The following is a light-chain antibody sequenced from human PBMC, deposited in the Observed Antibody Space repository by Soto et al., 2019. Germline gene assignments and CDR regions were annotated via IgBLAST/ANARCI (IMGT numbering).Light chain of an antibody. CDR2: DAS. Sequence: DIEMTQSPSSLSASVGDRVTITCQASQGISNYLNWYQQKLGKAPKLLIYDASSLEPGVPSRFSGGTSGADFTFTISSLQPEDIATYYCQQYHSLPLTFGQGTRLENK. CDR3: QQYHSLPLT. J-gene: IGKJ5*01. V-gene: IGKV1-33*01. CDR1: QGISNY.